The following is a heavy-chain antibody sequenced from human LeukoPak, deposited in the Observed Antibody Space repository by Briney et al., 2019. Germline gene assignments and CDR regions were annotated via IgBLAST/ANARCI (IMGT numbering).Heavy chain of an antibody. J-gene: IGHJ3*02. CDR2: ITNWNGGST. CDR3: ARCSRSSTDCYSAFDI. D-gene: IGHD2-2*02. Sequence: PGGSLRLSCEASGFSFDDYGMSWVSQSTGKGLEWVSAITNWNGGSTGYAGSVRGRFTISRDNAKNSLYLQMNSLRAEDTALYYCARCSRSSTDCYSAFDIWGQGTMVTVSS. CDR1: GFSFDDYG. V-gene: IGHV3-20*04.